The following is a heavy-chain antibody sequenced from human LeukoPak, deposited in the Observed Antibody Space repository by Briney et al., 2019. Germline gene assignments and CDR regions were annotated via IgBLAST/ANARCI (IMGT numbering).Heavy chain of an antibody. CDR3: ARDRSTTGTGWGMDV. CDR1: GYTFTGYY. Sequence: ASVKVSCKASGYTFTGYYMHWVRQAPGQGLEWTGWINPNSGGTNYAQKFQGWVTMTRDTSISTAYMELSRLRSDDTAVYYCARDRSTTGTGWGMDVWGKGTTVTVSS. J-gene: IGHJ6*04. CDR2: INPNSGGT. D-gene: IGHD1-1*01. V-gene: IGHV1-2*04.